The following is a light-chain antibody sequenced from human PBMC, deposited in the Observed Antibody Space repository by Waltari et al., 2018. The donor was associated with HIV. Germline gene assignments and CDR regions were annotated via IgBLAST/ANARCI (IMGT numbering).Light chain of an antibody. CDR3: MQALQSPRT. CDR1: QSLLHSNGYNY. J-gene: IGKJ2*01. Sequence: DIVMTQSPLSLPVTPGEPASISCRSSQSLLHSNGYNYLDWYLQKPGQSPQALIYLGSHLASGVPDRFSGSGSGTDFTLKISRVEAEDVGVYYCMQALQSPRTFGQGTKLEI. CDR2: LGS. V-gene: IGKV2-28*01.